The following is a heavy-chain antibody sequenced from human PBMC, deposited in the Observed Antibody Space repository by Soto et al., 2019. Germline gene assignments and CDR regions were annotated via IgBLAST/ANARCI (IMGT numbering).Heavy chain of an antibody. CDR3: ARDNPPSSGYYFDY. V-gene: IGHV3-21*01. J-gene: IGHJ4*02. CDR2: ISSSSSYI. D-gene: IGHD3-22*01. CDR1: GFTFSSYS. Sequence: XGSLRLSCAASGFTFSSYSMNWVRQAPGKGLEWVSSISSSSSYIYYADSVKGRFTISRDNAKNSLYLQMNSLRAEDTAVYYCARDNPPSSGYYFDYWGQGTLVTVSS.